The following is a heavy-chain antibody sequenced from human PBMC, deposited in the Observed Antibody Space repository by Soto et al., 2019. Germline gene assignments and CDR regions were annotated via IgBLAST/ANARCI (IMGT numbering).Heavy chain of an antibody. CDR2: IIAYNGNT. J-gene: IGHJ5*02. Sequence: QVQLVQSGAEVKKPGASVKVSCKASGYTFTSYGISWVRQAPGQGLEWMGWIIAYNGNTNYAQKLQGRVTMTTDTSTSEAYMELRSLRSDDTAVYYCARELPLWAAAAGTGGWFDPWGQGTLVTVSS. CDR3: ARELPLWAAAAGTGGWFDP. D-gene: IGHD6-13*01. CDR1: GYTFTSYG. V-gene: IGHV1-18*01.